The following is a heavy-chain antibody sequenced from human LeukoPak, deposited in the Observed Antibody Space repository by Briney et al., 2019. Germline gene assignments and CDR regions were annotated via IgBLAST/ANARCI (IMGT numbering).Heavy chain of an antibody. Sequence: GGSLRLSCSASGFTFSSYSMNWVRRAPGKGLEWVSAISGSGGSTYYADSAKGRFTISRDNSKNTLYLQMNSLRAEDTAVYYCAKASAMIVVVSKHFDYWGQGTLVTVSS. D-gene: IGHD3-22*01. CDR3: AKASAMIVVVSKHFDY. CDR2: ISGSGGST. V-gene: IGHV3-23*01. CDR1: GFTFSSYS. J-gene: IGHJ4*02.